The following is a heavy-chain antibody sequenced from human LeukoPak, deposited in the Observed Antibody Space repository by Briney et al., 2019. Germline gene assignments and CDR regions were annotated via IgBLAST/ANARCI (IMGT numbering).Heavy chain of an antibody. Sequence: PGGSLRLSCAASGFTFSSYSMNWVRQAPGKGLEWVSAISGSGGSTYYADSVKGRFTISRDNSKNTLYLQMNSLRAEDTAVYYCAKAYEDIVVVVAATYMGNDYWGQGTLVTVSS. V-gene: IGHV3-23*01. D-gene: IGHD2-15*01. CDR3: AKAYEDIVVVVAATYMGNDY. CDR1: GFTFSSYS. CDR2: ISGSGGST. J-gene: IGHJ4*02.